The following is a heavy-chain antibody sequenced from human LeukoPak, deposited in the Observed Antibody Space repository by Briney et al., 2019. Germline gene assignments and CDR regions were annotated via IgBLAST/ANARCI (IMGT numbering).Heavy chain of an antibody. CDR2: INPSGGST. Sequence: GASVKVSCKASGYTFTSYYMHWVRQAPGQGLEWMGIINPSGGSTSYAQKFQGRVTMTRDMSTSTVYMELSSLRSEDTAVYYCARGPTYYYDSSGYSSYRNAFDIWGQGTMVTVSS. D-gene: IGHD3-22*01. J-gene: IGHJ3*02. CDR1: GYTFTSYY. V-gene: IGHV1-46*01. CDR3: ARGPTYYYDSSGYSSYRNAFDI.